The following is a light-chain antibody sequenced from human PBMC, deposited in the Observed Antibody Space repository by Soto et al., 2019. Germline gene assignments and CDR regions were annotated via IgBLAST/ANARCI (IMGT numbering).Light chain of an antibody. CDR1: SSDVGGYNY. CDR3: RSYAGSSNF. Sequence: QSALTQPPSASGSPGQSVAISCTGTSSDVGGYNYVSWYQQHPGKAPKLMIYEVNKRPSGVPDRFSGSKSGNTASLTVSGLQAEDEADYYCRSYAGSSNFFGTGTKLTVL. CDR2: EVN. J-gene: IGLJ1*01. V-gene: IGLV2-8*01.